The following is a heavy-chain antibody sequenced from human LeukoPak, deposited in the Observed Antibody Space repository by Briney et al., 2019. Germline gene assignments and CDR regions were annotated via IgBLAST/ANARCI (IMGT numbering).Heavy chain of an antibody. CDR3: ARTYYDILTAYNPYFDY. CDR2: ISSSSSYI. J-gene: IGHJ4*02. CDR1: GYTFSSYS. D-gene: IGHD3-9*01. Sequence: SCEASGYTFSSYSMNWVRQAPGKGLEWVSFISSSSSYIYYADSVKGRFTISRDNAKNSLYLQMNSLRAEDTAVYYCARTYYDILTAYNPYFDYWGQGTLVTVSS. V-gene: IGHV3-21*01.